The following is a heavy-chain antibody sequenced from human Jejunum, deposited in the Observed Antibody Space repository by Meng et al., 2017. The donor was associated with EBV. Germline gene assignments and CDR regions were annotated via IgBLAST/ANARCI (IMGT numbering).Heavy chain of an antibody. V-gene: IGHV4-61*01. CDR2: IYNSGST. CDR3: ARNWNF. J-gene: IGHJ4*02. D-gene: IGHD1-1*01. Sequence: LQGWGPGLVKPSETLSLTCTGSGGSVSSGTYYWTWIRQPPGKGLEWIGYIYNSGSTNYNPSLKSRVTISLDTSKNQFSLKLSSVTAADTAMYYCARNWNFWGQGTLVTVSS. CDR1: GGSVSSGTYY.